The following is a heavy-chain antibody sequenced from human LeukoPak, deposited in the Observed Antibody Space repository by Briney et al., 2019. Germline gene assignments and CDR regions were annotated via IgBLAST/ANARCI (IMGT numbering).Heavy chain of an antibody. J-gene: IGHJ4*02. CDR2: INTNSDDT. CDR3: ARGVPASYSSAWCVNY. V-gene: IGHV1-2*02. CDR1: GYTFTGYY. Sequence: AAVKVSCKASGYTFTGYYMHWVRQAPGQGLEWMGWINTNSDDTNYAQKFQGRVTMTRDTSISTAYMEMSRLGSDDTAVYYCARGVPASYSSAWCVNYWGQGALVTVS. D-gene: IGHD6-19*01.